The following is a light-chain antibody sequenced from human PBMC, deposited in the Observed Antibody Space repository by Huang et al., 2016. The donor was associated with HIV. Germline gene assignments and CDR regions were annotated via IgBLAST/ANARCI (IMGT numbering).Light chain of an antibody. CDR3: PQTYSTPRS. J-gene: IGKJ2*03. CDR1: QNIHTY. CDR2: VAS. Sequence: DIQMTQSPSSLSASVGDRVTITCRASQNIHTYLNLYQQRPGKAPKLLIYVASSLQSGVPSRFSGSGSVTDFTLTISSLQPEDFATYYCPQTYSTPRSFGQGTKLEIK. V-gene: IGKV1-39*01.